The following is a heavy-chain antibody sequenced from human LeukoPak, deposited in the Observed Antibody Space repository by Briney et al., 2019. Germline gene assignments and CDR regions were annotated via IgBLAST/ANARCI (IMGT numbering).Heavy chain of an antibody. CDR3: VKDVGGSYAFDY. D-gene: IGHD1-26*01. CDR2: INDSGGRT. CDR1: GFTFSRYA. J-gene: IGHJ4*02. Sequence: GGSLRLSCSASGFTFSRYAMHWVRQAPGKGLEYVSGINDSGGRTHYGDSVKGRFSISRDNSKNTLHLQMSTLRAEDTALYYCVKDVGGSYAFDYWGQGILVTVAS. V-gene: IGHV3-64D*09.